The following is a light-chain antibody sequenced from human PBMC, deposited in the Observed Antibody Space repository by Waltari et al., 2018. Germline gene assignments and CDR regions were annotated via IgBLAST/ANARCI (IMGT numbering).Light chain of an antibody. CDR2: ENS. J-gene: IGLJ2*01. V-gene: IGLV1-47*01. Sequence: QSVLTQSPSVSETPGQKITISCSGSHSNIGSNFVNWYQQVPGTAPKLLIYENSQRPTGLPDRCFASKSGTSASLAISGLQSQDEADYYCAAWDDGLRGPAFGGGTKVTVL. CDR3: AAWDDGLRGPA. CDR1: HSNIGSNF.